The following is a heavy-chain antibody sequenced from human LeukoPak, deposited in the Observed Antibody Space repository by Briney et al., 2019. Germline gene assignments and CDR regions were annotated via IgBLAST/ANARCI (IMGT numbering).Heavy chain of an antibody. CDR3: AKSLTRSSSWYRDLYN. Sequence: GGSLRLSCTASGFTFSSYGMHWVRQAPGKGLEWVAVISYDGSNKYYADSVKGRFTISRDNSKNTLYLQMNSLRAEDTAVYYCAKSLTRSSSWYRDLYNWGQGTLVTVSS. CDR2: ISYDGSNK. J-gene: IGHJ4*02. D-gene: IGHD6-13*01. CDR1: GFTFSSYG. V-gene: IGHV3-30*18.